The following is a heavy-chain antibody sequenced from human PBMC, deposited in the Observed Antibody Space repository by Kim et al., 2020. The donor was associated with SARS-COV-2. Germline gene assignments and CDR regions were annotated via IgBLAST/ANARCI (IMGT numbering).Heavy chain of an antibody. D-gene: IGHD5-18*01. CDR1: GGSISSYY. Sequence: SETLSLTCTVSGGSISSYYWSWIRQPPGKGLEWIGYIYYSGSTNYNPSLKSRVTISVDTSKNQFSLKLSSVTAADTAVYYCARFVGYGYRYYYYYGMDVWGQGTTVTVSS. V-gene: IGHV4-59*01. CDR3: ARFVGYGYRYYYYYGMDV. CDR2: IYYSGST. J-gene: IGHJ6*02.